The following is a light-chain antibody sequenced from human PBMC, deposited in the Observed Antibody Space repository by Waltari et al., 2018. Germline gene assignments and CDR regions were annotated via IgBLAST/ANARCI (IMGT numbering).Light chain of an antibody. Sequence: QSALTQPASVSGSPGQSITISCTGTSSDVGGYDFLPWYQHHPGKAPQLMIYDVGERPSGVSYRFSGSKSGNTASLTISGLQAEDEADYYCCSHAGGNTYVFGTGTKVTVL. CDR1: SSDVGGYDF. CDR2: DVG. CDR3: CSHAGGNTYV. V-gene: IGLV2-23*02. J-gene: IGLJ1*01.